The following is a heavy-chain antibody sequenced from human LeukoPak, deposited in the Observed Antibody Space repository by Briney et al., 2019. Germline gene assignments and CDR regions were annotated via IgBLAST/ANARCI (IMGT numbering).Heavy chain of an antibody. J-gene: IGHJ4*02. D-gene: IGHD3-10*01. V-gene: IGHV3-48*03. Sequence: PGGSLRLSCVVSGFTFSSYEMNWVRQAPGLALEWVSYICSRGSYIYYAESVNGRFTISRDNAKNSLYLQMNSLRAEDTAVYYCARDLYYFGSGSYVPGLPDYWGQGTLVTVSS. CDR1: GFTFSSYE. CDR2: ICSRGSYI. CDR3: ARDLYYFGSGSYVPGLPDY.